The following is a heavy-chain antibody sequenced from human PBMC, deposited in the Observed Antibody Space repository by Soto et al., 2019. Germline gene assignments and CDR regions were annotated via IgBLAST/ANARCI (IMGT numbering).Heavy chain of an antibody. CDR2: IYPGDSDT. J-gene: IGHJ4*02. Sequence: LGESLKISCKGSGYSFTSYWIAWVRQMPGKGLEWMGIIYPGDSDTRYSPSFQGQVTISADKSISTAYLQWSGLKASDTAMYYCARQSGAYYYDSSSYHPFDYWGQGTLVTVSS. D-gene: IGHD3-22*01. CDR1: GYSFTSYW. CDR3: ARQSGAYYYDSSSYHPFDY. V-gene: IGHV5-51*01.